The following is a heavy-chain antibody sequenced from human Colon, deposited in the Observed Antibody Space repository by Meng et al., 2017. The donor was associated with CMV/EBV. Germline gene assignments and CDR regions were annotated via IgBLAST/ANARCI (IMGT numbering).Heavy chain of an antibody. V-gene: IGHV3-53*01. J-gene: IGHJ3*02. D-gene: IGHD1-26*01. Sequence: GGSLRLSCAASGLIVSGNYMSWVRQAPGKGLEWVSLIYGGGATYYADSVKGRFTISRDTSKNTLYLQMDSLRAEDTAVYYCARESSTSYDAFHMWGQGTVVTVSS. CDR3: ARESSTSYDAFHM. CDR2: IYGGGAT. CDR1: GLIVSGNY.